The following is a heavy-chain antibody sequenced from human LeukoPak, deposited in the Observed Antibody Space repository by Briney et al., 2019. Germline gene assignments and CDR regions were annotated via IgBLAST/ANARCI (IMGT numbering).Heavy chain of an antibody. Sequence: GGSLRLSCAASGFTFSSYSMNWVRQASGKGLEWVSSISSSSSYIYYADSVKGRFTISRDNAKNSLYLQMNSLRAEDTAVYYCARDSTIFGVVIMDYWGQGTLVTVSS. CDR1: GFTFSSYS. D-gene: IGHD3-3*01. J-gene: IGHJ4*02. CDR2: ISSSSSYI. CDR3: ARDSTIFGVVIMDY. V-gene: IGHV3-21*01.